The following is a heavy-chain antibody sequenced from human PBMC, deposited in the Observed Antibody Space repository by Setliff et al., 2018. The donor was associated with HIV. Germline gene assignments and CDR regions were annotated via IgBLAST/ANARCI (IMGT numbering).Heavy chain of an antibody. Sequence: PSETLSLTCTVSGGSLSSYYWSWIRQPAGKELEWMGRIYSSGSTNYNPSLKSRLTMSVDTSKHQFPLKLTSVTAADTAVYYCARSGSYVGPIQHWGQGTLVTVSS. CDR1: GGSLSSYY. J-gene: IGHJ1*01. V-gene: IGHV4-4*07. CDR2: IYSSGST. D-gene: IGHD3-10*02. CDR3: ARSGSYVGPIQH.